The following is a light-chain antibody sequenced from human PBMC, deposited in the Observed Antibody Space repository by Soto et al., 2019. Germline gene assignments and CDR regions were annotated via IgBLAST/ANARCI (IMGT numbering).Light chain of an antibody. J-gene: IGLJ1*01. CDR1: SSNIGAGYD. CDR3: QSYDRSLSGFYV. V-gene: IGLV1-40*01. CDR2: GNS. Sequence: QSVLTQPPSVSGAPGQRVTISCTGSSSNIGAGYDVHWYQQLPGTAPKLLIYGNSNRPSGVPDRFSGSKSGTSASLAITGLQAEDEADYYCQSYDRSLSGFYVFGTGTKVTAL.